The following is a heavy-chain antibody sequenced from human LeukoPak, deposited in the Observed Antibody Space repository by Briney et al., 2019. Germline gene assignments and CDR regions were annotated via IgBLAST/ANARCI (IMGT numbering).Heavy chain of an antibody. CDR1: GGSFSNYY. Sequence: SETLSLTCAVYGGSFSNYYWSWIRQPPGKGLEWIGEINDSGRTNYNPSLMSRVTVSVDTSKNQFSLRSTSVTATDTAVYYCARRWNYGRNYYIDVWGNGATVSVSS. D-gene: IGHD1-7*01. CDR2: INDSGRT. J-gene: IGHJ6*03. V-gene: IGHV4-34*01. CDR3: ARRWNYGRNYYIDV.